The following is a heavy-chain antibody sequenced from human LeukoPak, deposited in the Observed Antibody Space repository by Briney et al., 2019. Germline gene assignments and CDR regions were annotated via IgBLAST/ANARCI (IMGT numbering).Heavy chain of an antibody. J-gene: IGHJ5*02. V-gene: IGHV4-4*09. CDR1: GVSISSYY. CDR3: ARHSGTTRFNWFDP. D-gene: IGHD1-7*01. CDR2: IYTSGST. Sequence: SGTLSLTCTVSGVSISSYYWSWVRQPPGKGLEWIWYIYTSGSTNYNPPLKSRVTISVDKSKNQFSLKLSSVTAADTAVYYCARHSGTTRFNWFDPWGQGTLVTVSS.